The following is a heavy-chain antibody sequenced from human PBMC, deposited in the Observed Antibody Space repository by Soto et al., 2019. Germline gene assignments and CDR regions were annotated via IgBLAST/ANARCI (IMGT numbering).Heavy chain of an antibody. CDR3: ARGSPFDN. V-gene: IGHV1-18*01. Sequence: QVQLVQSGAEVKKTGASGKVSCKASGYTFTSYGLSWVRQAPGQGLEWMGWISGYNGDINYAPKLQGRVTITRDTSTSTAYMELRSLRSDDTAVYFCARGSPFDNWGQGTLITVSS. CDR2: ISGYNGDI. J-gene: IGHJ4*02. CDR1: GYTFTSYG.